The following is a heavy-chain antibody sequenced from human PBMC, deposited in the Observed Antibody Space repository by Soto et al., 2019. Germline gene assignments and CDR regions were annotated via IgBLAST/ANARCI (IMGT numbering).Heavy chain of an antibody. CDR1: GYTFINYG. Sequence: QVQLVQSGAEVKKPGASVKVSCKPSGYTFINYGITWVRQAPGQGLEWMGWISGYDGNTNYAPKLQGRVTMTRDTSTSTVYMELRSLISDDTAVYYCARDRGRSCSGGTCPFDYWGQGTLVTVSS. CDR3: ARDRGRSCSGGTCPFDY. V-gene: IGHV1-18*01. CDR2: ISGYDGNT. J-gene: IGHJ4*02. D-gene: IGHD2-15*01.